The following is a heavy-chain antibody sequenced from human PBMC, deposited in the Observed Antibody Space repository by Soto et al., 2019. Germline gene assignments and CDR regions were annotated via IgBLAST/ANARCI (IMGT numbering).Heavy chain of an antibody. D-gene: IGHD1-7*01. V-gene: IGHV1-2*04. J-gene: IGHJ4*02. CDR3: ARGRNSGYGYYFDY. Sequence: QVQLVQSGAEVKKPGASVKVSCKASGYTFTGYYMHWVRQAPGQGLEWMGWINPNSGGTNYAQKVQGWVTLTRDTSISTAYMERSRLRSDDTAVYYCARGRNSGYGYYFDYWGQGTLVTVSS. CDR1: GYTFTGYY. CDR2: INPNSGGT.